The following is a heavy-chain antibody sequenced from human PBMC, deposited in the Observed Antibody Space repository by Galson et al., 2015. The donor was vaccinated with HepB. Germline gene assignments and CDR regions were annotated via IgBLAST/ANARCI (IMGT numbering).Heavy chain of an antibody. CDR1: GYTFTGYY. V-gene: IGHV1-2*06. Sequence: SVKVSCKASGYTFTGYYMHWVRQAPGQGLEWMGRINPNSGGTNYAQKFQGRVTMTRDTSISTAYMELSRLRSDDTAVYYCARDAAPITMIVTHAFDIWGQGTMVTVSS. D-gene: IGHD3-22*01. J-gene: IGHJ3*02. CDR2: INPNSGGT. CDR3: ARDAAPITMIVTHAFDI.